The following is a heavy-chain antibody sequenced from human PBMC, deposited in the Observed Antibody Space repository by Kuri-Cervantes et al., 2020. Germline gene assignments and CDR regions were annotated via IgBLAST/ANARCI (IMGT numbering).Heavy chain of an antibody. CDR1: GFTFDDYA. V-gene: IGHV3-9*01. CDR2: ISWNSGSI. Sequence: SLKISCAASGFTFDDYAMHWVQQAPGKGLEWVSGISWNSGSIGYADSVKGRFTISRDNAKNSLYPQMNSLRAEDTALYYCAKGSTMVQGMVGNYFDYWGQGTLVTVSS. J-gene: IGHJ4*02. D-gene: IGHD3-10*01. CDR3: AKGSTMVQGMVGNYFDY.